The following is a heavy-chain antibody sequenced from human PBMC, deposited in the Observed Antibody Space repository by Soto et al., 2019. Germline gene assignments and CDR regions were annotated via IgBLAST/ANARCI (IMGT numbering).Heavy chain of an antibody. J-gene: IGHJ6*02. CDR1: GYTFTGYY. D-gene: IGHD6-13*01. CDR2: INPNSGGT. CDR3: ARHTNKPEGYSSSWYSYYYYYYGMDV. V-gene: IGHV1-2*04. Sequence: GASVKVSCKASGYTFTGYYMHWVRQAPGQRLEWMGWINPNSGGTNYAQKFQGWVTMTRDTSISTAYMELSRLRSDDTAVYYCARHTNKPEGYSSSWYSYYYYYYGMDVWGQGTTVTVSS.